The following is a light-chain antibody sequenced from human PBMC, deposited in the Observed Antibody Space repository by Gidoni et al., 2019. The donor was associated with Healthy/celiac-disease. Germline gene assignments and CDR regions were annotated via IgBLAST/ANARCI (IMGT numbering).Light chain of an antibody. CDR2: DAS. V-gene: IGKV1-5*01. CDR3: QQYNSPWT. J-gene: IGKJ1*01. CDR1: QSISNW. Sequence: DVQMTQSPSTLSASVGDRVTITCRASQSISNWLAWYQQKPGKAPKLLIFDASSLEGGVPSRFSGSGSGAEFTLTISSLQPDDFAPYYCQQYNSPWTFGQGTKVEIK.